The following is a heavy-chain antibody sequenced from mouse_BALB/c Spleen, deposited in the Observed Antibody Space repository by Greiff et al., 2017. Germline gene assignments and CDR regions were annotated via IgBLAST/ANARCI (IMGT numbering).Heavy chain of an antibody. V-gene: IGHV3-2*02. CDR3: ARHYGNYVWYFDV. CDR2: ISYSGST. Sequence: EVKLLESGPGLVKPSQSLSLTCTVTGYSITSDYAWNWIRQFPGNTLEWMGYISYSGSTSYNPSLKSRISITRDTSKNQFFLQLNSVTTEDTATYYCARHYGNYVWYFDVWGAGTTVTVSS. J-gene: IGHJ1*01. D-gene: IGHD2-1*01. CDR1: GYSITSDYA.